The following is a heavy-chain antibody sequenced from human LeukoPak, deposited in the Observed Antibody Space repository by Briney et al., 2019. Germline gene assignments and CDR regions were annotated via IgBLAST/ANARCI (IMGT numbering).Heavy chain of an antibody. CDR2: IYWNDDK. CDR1: GFSLSTSGVG. J-gene: IGHJ4*02. Sequence: KESGPTLVNPTQTLTLTCTFSGFSLSTSGVGVGWIRQPPGKALEWPALIYWNDDKRYSPSLKSRLTITKDTSKNQVVLTMTNMDPVDTATYYCAHRRHDILTGYLNYFDYWGQGTLVTVSS. V-gene: IGHV2-5*01. D-gene: IGHD3-9*01. CDR3: AHRRHDILTGYLNYFDY.